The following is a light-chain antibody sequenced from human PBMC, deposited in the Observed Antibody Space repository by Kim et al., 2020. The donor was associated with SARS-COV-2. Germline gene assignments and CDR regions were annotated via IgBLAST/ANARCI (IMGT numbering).Light chain of an antibody. CDR1: QDISNY. Sequence: ASLGYGVTITCQASQDISNYLAWYQQKPGKVPKLLISVASALQSGVPSRFSGSGSGTDFTLTISSLQPEDVATYYCQKYNSAPWTFGQGTKVDIK. V-gene: IGKV1-27*01. CDR2: VAS. J-gene: IGKJ1*01. CDR3: QKYNSAPWT.